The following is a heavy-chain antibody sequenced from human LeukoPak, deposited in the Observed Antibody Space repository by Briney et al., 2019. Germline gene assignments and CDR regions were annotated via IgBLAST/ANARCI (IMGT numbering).Heavy chain of an antibody. CDR3: AKHYDSSGDYFDY. V-gene: IGHV3-23*01. CDR1: GFTFSSYT. CDR2: ISSSGGST. J-gene: IGHJ4*02. D-gene: IGHD3-22*01. Sequence: GGALRLSCAASGFTFSSYTMSWVRQAPGKGLEWVSAISSSGGSTYYADSVQDRFPISRDNSKNTLYLQMSRLRAEGTAVYYCAKHYDSSGDYFDYWGQGTLVTVSS.